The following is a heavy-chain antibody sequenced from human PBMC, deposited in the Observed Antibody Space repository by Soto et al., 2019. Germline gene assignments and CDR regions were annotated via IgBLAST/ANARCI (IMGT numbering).Heavy chain of an antibody. CDR2: IDWDDDK. CDR3: ARTPYYYGSGSYYTATSYYYGMDV. D-gene: IGHD3-10*01. V-gene: IGHV2-70*01. Sequence: LVNPTQTLTLTCPFSGFSLSTSGMCVSWIRQPPGKALEWLALIDWDDDKYYSTSLKTRLTISKDTSKNQVVLTMTNMDPVDTATYYCARTPYYYGSGSYYTATSYYYGMDVWGQGTTVTVSS. CDR1: GFSLSTSGMC. J-gene: IGHJ6*02.